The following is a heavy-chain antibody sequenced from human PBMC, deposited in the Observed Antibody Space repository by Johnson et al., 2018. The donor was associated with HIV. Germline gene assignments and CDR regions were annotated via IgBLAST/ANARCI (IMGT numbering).Heavy chain of an antibody. Sequence: QVQLVESGGGVVQPGRSLRLYCAASGFTFSSYAMHWVRQAPGKGLEWVAVISYDGSNKYYADSVKGRFTISRDNSKNTLYLQMNSLRAEDTAVYYCAREEIVVVTAMDAFDIWGQGTMVTVSS. D-gene: IGHD2-21*02. J-gene: IGHJ3*02. CDR1: GFTFSSYA. CDR3: AREEIVVVTAMDAFDI. V-gene: IGHV3-30-3*01. CDR2: ISYDGSNK.